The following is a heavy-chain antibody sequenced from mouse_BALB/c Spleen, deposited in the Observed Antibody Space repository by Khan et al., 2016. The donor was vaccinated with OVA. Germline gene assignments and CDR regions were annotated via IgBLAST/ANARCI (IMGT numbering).Heavy chain of an antibody. J-gene: IGHJ3*01. CDR3: ARGGYSVFAY. CDR1: GYTFTDYI. Sequence: QVQLQQSVPELVNPGASLKVSCKASGYTFTDYIIGWVKQSTRQGLEWIGDIFPGSGTPYYNEKFKDKATLTADKSSNKAYMKLSSLTSEDSAVYFCARGGYSVFAYWGQGTLVTVSA. CDR2: IFPGSGTP. D-gene: IGHD1-1*01. V-gene: IGHV1-81*01.